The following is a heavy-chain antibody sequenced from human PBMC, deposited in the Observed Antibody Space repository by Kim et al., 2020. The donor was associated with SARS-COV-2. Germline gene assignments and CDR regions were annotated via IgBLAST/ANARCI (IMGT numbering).Heavy chain of an antibody. CDR3: ARDLTVGPFDY. Sequence: SIKYADSVKGRFTISRDNAKNTLYLQMNSLRAEDTAVYYCARDLTVGPFDYWGQGILVTVSS. V-gene: IGHV3-74*01. CDR2: SI. D-gene: IGHD3-9*01. J-gene: IGHJ4*02.